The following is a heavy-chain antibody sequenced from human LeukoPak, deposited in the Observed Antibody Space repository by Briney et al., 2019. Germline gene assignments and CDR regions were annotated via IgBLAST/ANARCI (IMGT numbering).Heavy chain of an antibody. V-gene: IGHV4-39*07. CDR3: ARDPTYVSSSSSPAYYYYYMDV. CDR1: GGSISSSSYY. Sequence: PSETLSLTCTVSGGSISSSSYYWGWIRQPPGKGLEWIGSIYYSGSTYYNPSLKSRVTISVDTSKNQFSLQLNSVTPEDTAVYYCARDPTYVSSSSSPAYYYYYMDVWGKGTTVTVSS. CDR2: IYYSGST. J-gene: IGHJ6*03. D-gene: IGHD6-6*01.